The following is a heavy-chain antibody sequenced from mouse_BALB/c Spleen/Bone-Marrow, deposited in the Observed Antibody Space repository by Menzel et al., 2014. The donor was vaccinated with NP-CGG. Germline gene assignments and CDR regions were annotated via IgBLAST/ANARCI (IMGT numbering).Heavy chain of an antibody. V-gene: IGHV1S41*01. CDR3: ARGDDYDPFAY. CDR1: GYTFTSYW. J-gene: IGHJ3*01. CDR2: IAPGSGST. Sequence: DLVKPGASVKLSCKASGYTFTSYWINWIKQRPGQGLEWIGRIAPGSGSTYYNEMFKGKATLTVDTSSSTAYIQLSSLPSEDSAVYFCARGDDYDPFAYWGQGTLVTVSA. D-gene: IGHD2-4*01.